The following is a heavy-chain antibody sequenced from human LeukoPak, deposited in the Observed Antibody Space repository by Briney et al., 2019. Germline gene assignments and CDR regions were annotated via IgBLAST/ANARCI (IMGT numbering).Heavy chain of an antibody. CDR1: GFTFSAYS. Sequence: GGSLRLSCATSGFTFSAYSMSWVRQAPGKGLEWVSHITRPGTTTYYAESVRGRFTISRDNAKNSLYLQMKSLRAEDTALYFCVQGTYLDYWGQGSLVTVSS. J-gene: IGHJ4*02. CDR2: ITRPGTTT. V-gene: IGHV3-48*01. D-gene: IGHD2-21*01. CDR3: VQGTYLDY.